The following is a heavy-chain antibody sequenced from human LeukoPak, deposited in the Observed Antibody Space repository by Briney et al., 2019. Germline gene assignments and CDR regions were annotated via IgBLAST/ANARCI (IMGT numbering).Heavy chain of an antibody. Sequence: NTGGSLRLSCAASGFTFSSYSMTWVRQAPGKGLEWVSSISSSSSYIYYADSVKGRFTISRDNAKNSLYLQMNSLRAEDTAVYYCARDGLHSGWYYWGQGTLVTVSS. J-gene: IGHJ4*02. CDR1: GFTFSSYS. D-gene: IGHD6-19*01. CDR2: ISSSSSYI. CDR3: ARDGLHSGWYY. V-gene: IGHV3-21*01.